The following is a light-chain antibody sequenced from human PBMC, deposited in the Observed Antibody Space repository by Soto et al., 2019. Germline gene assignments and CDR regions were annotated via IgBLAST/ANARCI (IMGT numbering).Light chain of an antibody. CDR1: SSDVGGYLY. V-gene: IGLV2-14*01. Sequence: QSALTQPASVSGSPGQTITISCTGTSSDVGGYLYVSWYQQHPGKAPKLLIYEVSNRPSGVSNRFSASKSGNTASLTISGLQAEDEADYYCTSYTSIIPYVFGTGTKVTVL. CDR2: EVS. CDR3: TSYTSIIPYV. J-gene: IGLJ1*01.